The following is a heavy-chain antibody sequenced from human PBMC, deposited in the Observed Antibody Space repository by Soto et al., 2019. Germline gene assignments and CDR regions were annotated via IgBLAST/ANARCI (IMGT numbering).Heavy chain of an antibody. CDR2: IIPIFGTA. V-gene: IGHV1-69*01. Sequence: QGQLVQSGAEVKKPGSSVKVSCKTSGGTFSSYAISWVRQAPGQGLEWMGGIIPIFGTANYAQKFQGRVTITADESSSTDYMELSSLRSEDTAVYYCARDVRISGYLRIDYWGQGTLVTVSS. CDR1: GGTFSSYA. D-gene: IGHD3-22*01. J-gene: IGHJ4*02. CDR3: ARDVRISGYLRIDY.